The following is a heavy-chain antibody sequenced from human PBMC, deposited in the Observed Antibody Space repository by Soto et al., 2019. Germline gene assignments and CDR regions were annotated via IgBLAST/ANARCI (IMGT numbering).Heavy chain of an antibody. J-gene: IGHJ4*02. CDR2: ISSSSSTI. CDR3: AKNPGYYYDSTGYHFDY. CDR1: GFTFSSYS. D-gene: IGHD3-22*01. V-gene: IGHV3-48*01. Sequence: GGSLRLSCAASGFTFSSYSMNWVRQSPGKGLEWVSYISSSSSTIYYADSVKGRFTISRDNAKNTLYLQMNSLRAEDTAVYYCAKNPGYYYDSTGYHFDYWGQGTLVTVSS.